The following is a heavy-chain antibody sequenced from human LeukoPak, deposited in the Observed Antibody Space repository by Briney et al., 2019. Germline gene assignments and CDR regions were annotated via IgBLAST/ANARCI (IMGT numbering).Heavy chain of an antibody. CDR3: VGSFTGAAGPPPFEQ. CDR1: GGSISSGGYS. CDR2: IYQRGTT. J-gene: IGHJ4*02. Sequence: SETLSLTCAVSGGSISSGGYSWSWIRQPSGKALEWIGYIYQRGTTYYNPSLKSRVTMSVDRSNNQFSLRLSSVTAADPPIFSCVGSFTGAAGPPPFEQWGQEPLVTFSS. D-gene: IGHD6-13*01. V-gene: IGHV4-30-2*01.